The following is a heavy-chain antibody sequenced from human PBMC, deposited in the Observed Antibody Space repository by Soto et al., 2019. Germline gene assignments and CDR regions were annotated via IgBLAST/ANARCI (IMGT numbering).Heavy chain of an antibody. CDR1: GFTFSSYS. J-gene: IGHJ6*02. CDR2: ISSSSSTI. D-gene: IGHD3-9*01. V-gene: IGHV3-48*02. CDR3: ARDTPSGTLTGSYYYYGMDV. Sequence: QTGGSLRLSCAASGFTFSSYSMNWVRQAPGKGLEWVSYISSSSSTIYYADSVKGRFTISRDNAKNSLYLQMNSLRDEDTAVYYCARDTPSGTLTGSYYYYGMDVWCQGTTVTVSS.